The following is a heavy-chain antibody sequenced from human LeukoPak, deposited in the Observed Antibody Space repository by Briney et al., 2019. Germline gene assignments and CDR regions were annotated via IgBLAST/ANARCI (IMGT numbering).Heavy chain of an antibody. J-gene: IGHJ4*02. Sequence: GGSLRLSCAASGNYWMHWVRQAPGKGLVWVSHINSDGSWTGYADSVKGRFTISKDNAKNTVYLQMNSLRAEDTAVYYCVSFYETYWGRGTLVTVSS. CDR3: VSFYETY. V-gene: IGHV3-74*01. D-gene: IGHD2/OR15-2a*01. CDR2: INSDGSWT. CDR1: GNYW.